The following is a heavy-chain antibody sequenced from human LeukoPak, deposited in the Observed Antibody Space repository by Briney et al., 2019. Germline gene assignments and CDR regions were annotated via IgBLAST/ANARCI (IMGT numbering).Heavy chain of an antibody. Sequence: RASVKVSCKASGYTFSAYGFSWVRQAPGQGLEWMGWISTYNGNRNYAQKFQGRVTMTTYTSTSTAYMELRSLRSDDTAMYYCVRSDNSGYYPRTLDYWGQGTLVPVSS. CDR3: VRSDNSGYYPRTLDY. D-gene: IGHD3-22*01. CDR2: ISTYNGNR. CDR1: GYTFSAYG. J-gene: IGHJ4*02. V-gene: IGHV1-18*01.